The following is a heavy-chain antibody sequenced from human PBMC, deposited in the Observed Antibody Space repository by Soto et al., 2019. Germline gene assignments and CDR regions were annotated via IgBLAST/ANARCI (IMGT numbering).Heavy chain of an antibody. CDR2: INHSGST. CDR3: TLNYGPYYYYMDV. CDR1: GGSFSGYY. D-gene: IGHD4-17*01. V-gene: IGHV4-34*01. J-gene: IGHJ6*03. Sequence: TSETLSLTCAVYGGSFSGYYWSWIRQPPGKGLEWIGEINHSGSTNYNPSLKSRVTISVDTSKNQFSLKLSSVTAADTAVYYCTLNYGPYYYYMDVWGKGTTVTVSS.